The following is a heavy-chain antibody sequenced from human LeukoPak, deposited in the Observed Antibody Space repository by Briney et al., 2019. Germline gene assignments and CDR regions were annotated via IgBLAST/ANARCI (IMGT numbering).Heavy chain of an antibody. Sequence: PSETLSLTCTVSGGSISSYYWSWIRQPPGKGLEWIGYIYYSGDTNYNPSLQSRVTVSVDTSKNQFSLKLTSVTAADTAVYYCASEAYYYDSSGYYKYWGQGTLVTVSS. CDR3: ASEAYYYDSSGYYKY. V-gene: IGHV4-59*12. J-gene: IGHJ4*02. D-gene: IGHD3-22*01. CDR1: GGSISSYY. CDR2: IYYSGDT.